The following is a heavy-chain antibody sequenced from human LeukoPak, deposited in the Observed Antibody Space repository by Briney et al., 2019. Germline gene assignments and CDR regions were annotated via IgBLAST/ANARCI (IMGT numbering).Heavy chain of an antibody. CDR3: ARVEIHYAFDI. V-gene: IGHV5-51*01. J-gene: IGHJ3*02. Sequence: GESLKISCKGSGYSFTSYWIGWVRQMPGKGLEWMGIIYPGDSDTRYSPSFQGQVTISVDKSISTAYLQWNSLKASDTAMYYCARVEIHYAFDIWGQGTMVTVSS. CDR2: IYPGDSDT. D-gene: IGHD5-24*01. CDR1: GYSFTSYW.